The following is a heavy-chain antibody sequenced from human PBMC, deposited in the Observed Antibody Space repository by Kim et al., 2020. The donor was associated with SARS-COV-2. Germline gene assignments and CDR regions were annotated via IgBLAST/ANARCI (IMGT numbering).Heavy chain of an antibody. CDR3: ARENGDYVWGSYRYFDF. D-gene: IGHD3-16*02. Sequence: VKGRFTISRDNGKNSLYLKVNSLRAEDTAVYYCARENGDYVWGSYRYFDFWGQGTLVTVSS. J-gene: IGHJ4*02. V-gene: IGHV3-48*01.